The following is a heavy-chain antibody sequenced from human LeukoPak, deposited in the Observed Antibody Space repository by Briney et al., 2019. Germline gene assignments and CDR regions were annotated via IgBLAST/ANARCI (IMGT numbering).Heavy chain of an antibody. CDR2: ISYDGSNK. V-gene: IGHV3-30-3*01. J-gene: IGHJ4*02. D-gene: IGHD1-26*01. CDR1: GFTFSSYA. CDR3: AGGYSGSYYGLDY. Sequence: GGSLRLSCAASGFTFSSYAMHWVRQAPGKGLEWVAVISYDGSNKYYADSVKGRFTISRDNAKNSLYLQMNSLRAEDTAVYYCAGGYSGSYYGLDYWGQGTLVTVSS.